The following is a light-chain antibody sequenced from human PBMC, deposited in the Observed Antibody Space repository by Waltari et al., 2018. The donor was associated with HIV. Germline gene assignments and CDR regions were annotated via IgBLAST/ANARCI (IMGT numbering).Light chain of an antibody. V-gene: IGLV2-23*02. CDR2: EVN. J-gene: IGLJ1*01. CDR1: SSDVGSYNL. Sequence: QSALTQPASVSGSPGQSITISCTGTSSDVGSYNLVSWYQQYPRKAPKLMIYEVNKRPSGVSNRFSGSKSGSTASLTISGLQAEDEADYYCCSYAGSSTPYVFGTGTKVTVL. CDR3: CSYAGSSTPYV.